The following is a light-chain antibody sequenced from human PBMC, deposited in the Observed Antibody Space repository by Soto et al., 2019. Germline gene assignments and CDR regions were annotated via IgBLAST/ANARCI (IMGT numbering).Light chain of an antibody. V-gene: IGKV3-11*01. CDR1: QSFSSY. CDR3: QQRLMT. J-gene: IGKJ1*01. CDR2: DAS. Sequence: EIVLTQSPGTLSLSPGERATLSCRASQSFSSYLAWYQQKPGQAPRLLIYDASSRVAGIPARFRGSGSGTDFTLTISSLEPEDFAVYYCQQRLMTFGQGTKVDIK.